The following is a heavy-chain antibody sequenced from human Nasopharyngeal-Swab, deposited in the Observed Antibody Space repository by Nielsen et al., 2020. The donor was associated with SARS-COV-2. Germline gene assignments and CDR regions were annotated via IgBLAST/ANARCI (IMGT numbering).Heavy chain of an antibody. Sequence: ASVKVSCKASGYTFPSYDINWVRQATGQGLEWMGWMNPNSGNTGYAQKFQGRVTMTRNTSISTAYMELSSLRSADTAVYYCARGLLLWFGELWGIGDYWGQGTLVTVSS. J-gene: IGHJ4*02. CDR2: MNPNSGNT. CDR3: ARGLLLWFGELWGIGDY. D-gene: IGHD3-10*01. V-gene: IGHV1-8*01. CDR1: GYTFPSYD.